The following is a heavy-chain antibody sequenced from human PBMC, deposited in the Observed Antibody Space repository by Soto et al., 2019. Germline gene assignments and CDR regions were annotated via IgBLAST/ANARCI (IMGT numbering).Heavy chain of an antibody. Sequence: QITLKESGPPLVKPTQTRTLTCTFSGFSLTTDAVGVGWIRQPPGKALEWLALIYWDDDKRYSPSLKSRHTVTKHASINQVVLTLTNMDPADTATYYCAHVYWAAAGTRYYFDYWGQGTLVTVSS. CDR1: GFSLTTDAVG. CDR2: IYWDDDK. V-gene: IGHV2-5*02. CDR3: AHVYWAAAGTRYYFDY. J-gene: IGHJ4*02. D-gene: IGHD6-19*01.